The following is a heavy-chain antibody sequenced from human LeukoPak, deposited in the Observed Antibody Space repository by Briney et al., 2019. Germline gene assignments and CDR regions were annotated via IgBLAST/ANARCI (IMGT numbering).Heavy chain of an antibody. CDR1: GYSFTSYW. Sequence: GASLKISCKGSGYSFTSYWIGWVRQLPGKGLEWMGIIYPGDSDTRYSPSFQGQVTISADKSISTAYLQWSSLKASDTAMYYCARHSGHPGLLLDYYMDVWGKGTTVTVSS. J-gene: IGHJ6*03. V-gene: IGHV5-51*01. CDR2: IYPGDSDT. D-gene: IGHD2-15*01. CDR3: ARHSGHPGLLLDYYMDV.